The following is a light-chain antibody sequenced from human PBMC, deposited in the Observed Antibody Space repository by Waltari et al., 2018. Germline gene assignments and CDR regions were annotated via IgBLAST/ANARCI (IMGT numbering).Light chain of an antibody. J-gene: IGKJ3*01. CDR3: QQTYNLIS. Sequence: DIQMTQSPSFLSASVVDRVTIPCRGSQRISSYLNWYQMKPGTAPELLIYGASTVQSGVPSRFSGSGFGTDFTLTISSLQPEDFVTYYCQQTYNLISFGPGTKVDLK. V-gene: IGKV1-39*01. CDR1: QRISSY. CDR2: GAS.